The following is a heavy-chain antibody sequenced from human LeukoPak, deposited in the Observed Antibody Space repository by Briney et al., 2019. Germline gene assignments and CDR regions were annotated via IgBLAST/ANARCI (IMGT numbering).Heavy chain of an antibody. J-gene: IGHJ4*02. Sequence: GGSLRLSCAASGFTFSSYWMTWVRQAPGKGLEWVANIKRDGSEKHYVDSVRGRFTISRDNSKNVSYLQMNSLRAEDTALYYCAKDQNTVATAPFDYWGQGTLVTVSS. V-gene: IGHV3-7*03. CDR3: AKDQNTVATAPFDY. D-gene: IGHD4-17*01. CDR1: GFTFSSYW. CDR2: IKRDGSEK.